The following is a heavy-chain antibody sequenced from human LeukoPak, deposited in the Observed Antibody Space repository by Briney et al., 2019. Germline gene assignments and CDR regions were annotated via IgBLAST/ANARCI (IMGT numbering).Heavy chain of an antibody. Sequence: GGSLRLSCEASGFTFSIYEVNWVRQAPGKGLEWLSHISDSGSSVHYADSVKGRFTISRDNSKNSLYPEMNSLRVEDTAIYYCARDATTAIGTVYMDVWGKGTTVTISS. D-gene: IGHD1-1*01. CDR1: GFTFSIYE. CDR3: ARDATTAIGTVYMDV. CDR2: ISDSGSSV. V-gene: IGHV3-48*03. J-gene: IGHJ6*03.